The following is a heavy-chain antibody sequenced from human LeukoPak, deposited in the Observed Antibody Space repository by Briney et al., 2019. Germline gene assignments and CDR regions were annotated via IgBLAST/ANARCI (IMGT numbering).Heavy chain of an antibody. CDR2: MNPNSGNT. V-gene: IGHV1-8*01. D-gene: IGHD3-22*01. CDR3: VIAYYDSSGYYPQARLDY. CDR1: GYTFTSYD. Sequence: GASVKVSCKASGYTFTSYDINWVRQATGQGLEWMGWMNPNSGNTGYAQKFQGRVTMTRNTSISTAYMELSSLRSEDTAVYYCVIAYYDSSGYYPQARLDYWGQGTLVTVSS. J-gene: IGHJ4*02.